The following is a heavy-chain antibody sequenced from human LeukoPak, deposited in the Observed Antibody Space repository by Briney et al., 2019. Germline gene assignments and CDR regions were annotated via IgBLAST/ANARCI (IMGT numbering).Heavy chain of an antibody. V-gene: IGHV1-2*02. J-gene: IGHJ5*02. Sequence: ASVKVSCKACGYTFTGYYMHWVRQAPGQGLELMGWINPNSGGTNYAQKFQGRVTMTRDTSISTAYMELSRLRSDDTAVYYCASRRTFRQIAAAATNWFDTWGQGTLVTVYS. D-gene: IGHD6-13*01. CDR2: INPNSGGT. CDR1: GYTFTGYY. CDR3: ASRRTFRQIAAAATNWFDT.